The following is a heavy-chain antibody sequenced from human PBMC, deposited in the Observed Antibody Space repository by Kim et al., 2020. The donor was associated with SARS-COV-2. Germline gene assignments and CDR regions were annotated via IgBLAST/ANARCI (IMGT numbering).Heavy chain of an antibody. CDR2: T. CDR3: AGESVTFYGLDY. J-gene: IGHJ4*02. D-gene: IGHD4-17*01. V-gene: IGHV1-2*02. Sequence: TKYAQRFQGRVTMTRDTSISTAYMEVSRLRSDDTAIYYCAGESVTFYGLDYWGQGTLVTVSS.